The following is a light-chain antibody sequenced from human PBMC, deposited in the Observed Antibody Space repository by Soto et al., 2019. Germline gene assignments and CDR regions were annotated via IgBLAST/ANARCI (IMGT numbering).Light chain of an antibody. Sequence: QSALTQPASVSGSPGQSITISCTGTSSDVGGYNYVSWYQQHPGKAPKLMIYEVSNRPSGVSNRFSGSKSRNTASLTISGLQAEDEAAYYCSSYTSSSTRVFGGGTKLTVL. CDR3: SSYTSSSTRV. J-gene: IGLJ3*02. V-gene: IGLV2-14*01. CDR2: EVS. CDR1: SSDVGGYNY.